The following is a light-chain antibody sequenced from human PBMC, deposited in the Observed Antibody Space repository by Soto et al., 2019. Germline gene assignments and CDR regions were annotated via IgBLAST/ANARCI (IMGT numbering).Light chain of an antibody. Sequence: HSSLTQPRSVSGSPGQSVTISCTRTSSDVGGYNYVSWYQQHPGKAPKLMIYDVSKRPSGVPDRFSGSKSGNTASLTISGLQAEDEADYYCCSYAGSYTGVFGTGTKVTVL. CDR3: CSYAGSYTGV. J-gene: IGLJ1*01. V-gene: IGLV2-11*01. CDR1: SSDVGGYNY. CDR2: DVS.